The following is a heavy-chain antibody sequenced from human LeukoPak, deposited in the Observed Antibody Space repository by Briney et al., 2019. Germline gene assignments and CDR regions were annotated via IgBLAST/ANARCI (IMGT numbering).Heavy chain of an antibody. CDR3: ARDQQGWLQLMDY. D-gene: IGHD5-24*01. J-gene: IGHJ4*02. CDR1: GGTFSSYA. Sequence: SVKASCKASGGTFSSYAISWVRQAPGQGLEWMGRIIPIFGTANYAQKFQGRVTITTDESTSTAYMELRSLRSEDTAVYYCARDQQGWLQLMDYWGQGTLVTVSS. CDR2: IIPIFGTA. V-gene: IGHV1-69*05.